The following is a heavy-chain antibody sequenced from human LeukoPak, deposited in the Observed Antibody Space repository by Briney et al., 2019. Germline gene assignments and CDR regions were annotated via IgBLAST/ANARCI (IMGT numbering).Heavy chain of an antibody. CDR3: ARAGPMVRGYYYYGMDV. Sequence: SQTLSLTCTVSGGSISSGAYYWSWIRQQPGKGLEWIVYIYYSGSTYYNPSLKSQITISVDTSKNQFSLKLSSVTAADTAVYYCARAGPMVRGYYYYGMDVWGQGTTVTVSS. D-gene: IGHD3-10*01. CDR1: GGSISSGAYY. J-gene: IGHJ6*02. V-gene: IGHV4-31*01. CDR2: IYYSGST.